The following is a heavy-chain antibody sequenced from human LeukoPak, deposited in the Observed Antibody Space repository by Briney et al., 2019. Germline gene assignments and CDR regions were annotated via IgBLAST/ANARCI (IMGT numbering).Heavy chain of an antibody. Sequence: SETLSLTCTVSGGSISSSSYYWGWIRQPPGNGLEWIGSIYYSGSTYYNPSLKSRVTISVDTSKNQFSLKLSSVTAAGTAVYYCARQGDGGYSFGNFDSWGQGTLVTVSS. V-gene: IGHV4-39*01. J-gene: IGHJ4*02. D-gene: IGHD5-18*01. CDR1: GGSISSSSYY. CDR3: ARQGDGGYSFGNFDS. CDR2: IYYSGST.